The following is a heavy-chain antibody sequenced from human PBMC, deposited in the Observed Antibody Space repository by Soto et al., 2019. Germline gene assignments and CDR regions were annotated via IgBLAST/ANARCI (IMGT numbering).Heavy chain of an antibody. D-gene: IGHD2-8*02. Sequence: QVQLVESGGGVVQPGRSLRLSCAASGFMFSSYAMHWVRQAPGKGLEWVAVKTYDGSNKYYADSVKGRFTISRDNSKNTLYLQMTSLRAEDTTVYHCASAGARLVSYWGQGTLVPGSS. CDR3: ASAGARLVSY. CDR2: KTYDGSNK. V-gene: IGHV3-30-3*01. CDR1: GFMFSSYA. J-gene: IGHJ4*02.